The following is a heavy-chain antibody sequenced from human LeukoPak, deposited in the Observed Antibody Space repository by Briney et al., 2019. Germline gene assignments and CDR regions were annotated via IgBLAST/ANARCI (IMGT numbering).Heavy chain of an antibody. CDR3: ARDLDTGLDY. CDR1: GDSFSSNSAA. Sequence: SQTLSLTCAISGDSFSSNSAAWNWLRQSPSRGLEWLGRTYYRSKWITEYAQSVKSRIGINADTSKNQFSLQLNSMTPEDTAMYFCARDLDTGLDYWGQGVLVTVSS. J-gene: IGHJ4*02. CDR2: TYYRSKWIT. V-gene: IGHV6-1*01.